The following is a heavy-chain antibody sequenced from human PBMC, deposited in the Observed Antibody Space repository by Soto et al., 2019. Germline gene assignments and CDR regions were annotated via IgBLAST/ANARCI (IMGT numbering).Heavy chain of an antibody. Sequence: PSETLSLTCAVSGGSITSRTYSWGWIRQPPGKTLEWIGTIYYHGNTYSNPSLKSRVTISVDTSNNQLSLKLRSVTAADTAVYYCARSLLSIAARRGPYYFDYWGQGTLVTVSS. CDR1: GGSITSRTYS. V-gene: IGHV4-39*07. CDR2: IYYHGNT. CDR3: ARSLLSIAARRGPYYFDY. D-gene: IGHD6-6*01. J-gene: IGHJ4*02.